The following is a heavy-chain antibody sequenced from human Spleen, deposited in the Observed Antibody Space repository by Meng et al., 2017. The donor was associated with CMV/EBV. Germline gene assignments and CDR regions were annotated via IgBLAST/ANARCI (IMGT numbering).Heavy chain of an antibody. CDR3: ARHYSGAGFLEWYFDY. Sequence: GESLKISCKGSGYTFSTYWIGWVRQMPGKGLEWMGIINPSDFDTKYSPSFQGQVTISADRSISTAFLQWSSLKASDTAIYYWARHYSGAGFLEWYFDYWGQGTLVTVSS. CDR2: INPSDFDT. CDR1: GYTFSTYW. V-gene: IGHV5-51*01. J-gene: IGHJ4*02. D-gene: IGHD3-3*01.